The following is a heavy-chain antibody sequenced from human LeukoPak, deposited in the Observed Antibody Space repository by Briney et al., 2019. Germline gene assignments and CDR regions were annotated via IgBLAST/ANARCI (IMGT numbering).Heavy chain of an antibody. CDR3: ATRNTSPRFGY. CDR2: ITESASGT. V-gene: IGHV3-23*01. Sequence: GGSLRLSCAASGFTFSSYAMKWVRQAPGKGLEWVSTITESASGTFYADSVKGRFTISRDNSKNTLYLQMNSLRAEDTAVYYCATRNTSPRFGYWGQGTLVTVSS. D-gene: IGHD2-2*02. J-gene: IGHJ4*02. CDR1: GFTFSSYA.